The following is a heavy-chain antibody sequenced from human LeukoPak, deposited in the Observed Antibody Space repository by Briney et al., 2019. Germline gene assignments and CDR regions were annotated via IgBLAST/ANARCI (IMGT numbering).Heavy chain of an antibody. J-gene: IGHJ4*02. Sequence: GGSLRLSCAASGFTFSSYAMSWVRQAPGKGLEWVGRIKSKTDGETTDYAAPVKGRFTISRDDSKNTLYLQMNSLKTEDTAVYYCTTGNLDYWGQGTLVTVSS. CDR1: GFTFSSYA. CDR2: IKSKTDGETT. V-gene: IGHV3-15*01. CDR3: TTGNLDY.